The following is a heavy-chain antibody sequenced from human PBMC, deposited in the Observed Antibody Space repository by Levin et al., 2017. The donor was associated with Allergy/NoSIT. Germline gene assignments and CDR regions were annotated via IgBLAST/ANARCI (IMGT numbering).Heavy chain of an antibody. J-gene: IGHJ3*02. V-gene: IGHV6-1*01. CDR3: ARAASGYEGQWLVTDAFDI. CDR1: GDSVSSNSAA. CDR2: TYYRSKWYN. D-gene: IGHD6-19*01. Sequence: SQTLSLTCAISGDSVSSNSAAWNWIRQSPSRGLEWLGRTYYRSKWYNDYAVSVKSRITINPDTSKNQFSLQLNSVTPEDTAVYYCARAASGYEGQWLVTDAFDIWGQGTMVTVSS.